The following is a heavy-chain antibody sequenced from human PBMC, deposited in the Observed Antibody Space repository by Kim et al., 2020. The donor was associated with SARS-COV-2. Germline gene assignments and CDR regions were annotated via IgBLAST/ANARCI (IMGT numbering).Heavy chain of an antibody. CDR3: ARDSAAAGMGPNYYYYGMDV. V-gene: IGHV3-11*05. D-gene: IGHD6-13*01. Sequence: RFTIARDNAKNSLYLQMNSLRAEDTAVYYCARDSAAAGMGPNYYYYGMDVWGQGTTVTVSS. J-gene: IGHJ6*02.